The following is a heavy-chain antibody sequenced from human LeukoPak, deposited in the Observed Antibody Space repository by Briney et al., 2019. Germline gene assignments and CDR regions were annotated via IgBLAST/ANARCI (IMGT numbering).Heavy chain of an antibody. V-gene: IGHV3-23*01. Sequence: PGGSLRLSCAASRFTFSSFAMSWVRQAPGKGLEWVSVINTGGGSTYYADSVKGRFTNSRDNSKNTLYLKMNSLRAEDTAVYYCAKLLGPATGTGYFDYWGQGTLVAASS. CDR3: AKLLGPATGTGYFDY. D-gene: IGHD6-13*01. J-gene: IGHJ4*02. CDR2: INTGGGST. CDR1: RFTFSSFA.